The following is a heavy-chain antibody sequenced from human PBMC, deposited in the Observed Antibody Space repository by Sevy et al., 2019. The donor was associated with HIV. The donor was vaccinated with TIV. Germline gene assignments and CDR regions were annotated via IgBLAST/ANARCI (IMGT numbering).Heavy chain of an antibody. CDR3: ARDIHLTYYYDSSGYSLGAFDI. CDR1: GFTFSDYY. D-gene: IGHD3-22*01. Sequence: GGSLRLSCAASGFTFSDYYMSWIRQAPGKGLEWVSYISSSSSYTNYADSVKGRFTISRDNAKNSLYLQMNSLGAEDTAVYYCARDIHLTYYYDSSGYSLGAFDIWGQGTMVTVSS. V-gene: IGHV3-11*06. J-gene: IGHJ3*02. CDR2: ISSSSSYT.